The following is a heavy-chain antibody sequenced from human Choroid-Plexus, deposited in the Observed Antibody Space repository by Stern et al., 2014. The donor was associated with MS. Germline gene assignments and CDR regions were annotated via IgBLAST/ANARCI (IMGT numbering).Heavy chain of an antibody. Sequence: QMQLVQSGGGLAQPGRPLILSCAASGFTFSNFGMHWVRQAPRKGLEWGALISDDGREKYYADAVKGRFTIFRDNSKNTLDMHMNSLRAEDTAVYYCAKDRQWSTYFFDYWGQGSLVTVSS. J-gene: IGHJ4*02. V-gene: IGHV3-30*18. CDR2: ISDDGREK. CDR1: GFTFSNFG. D-gene: IGHD2-15*01. CDR3: AKDRQWSTYFFDY.